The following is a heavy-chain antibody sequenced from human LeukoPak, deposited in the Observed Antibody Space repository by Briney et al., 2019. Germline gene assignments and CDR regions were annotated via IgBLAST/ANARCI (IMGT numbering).Heavy chain of an antibody. V-gene: IGHV3-30*04. CDR3: ARGMVFGVVTGY. J-gene: IGHJ4*02. CDR1: GFTFSSYA. Sequence: GGSLRLSCAASGFTFSSYAMHWVRQAPGKGLEWVAVISYDGSNKYYADSVKGRFTISRDNSKNTLYLQMNSLRAEDTAVYYCARGMVFGVVTGYWGQGTLVTVSS. CDR2: ISYDGSNK. D-gene: IGHD3-3*01.